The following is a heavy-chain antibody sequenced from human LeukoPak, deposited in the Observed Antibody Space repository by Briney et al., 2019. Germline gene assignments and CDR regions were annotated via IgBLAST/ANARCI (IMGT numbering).Heavy chain of an antibody. Sequence: GGSPRLSCAASGFTFSSYNMNWVRQAPGKGLEWVSSISSSSSYIYYADSVKGRFTISRDNAKNSLYLQMNSLRAEDTAVYYCASPRGGDLDYWGQGTLVTVSS. CDR2: ISSSSSYI. CDR1: GFTFSSYN. V-gene: IGHV3-21*01. J-gene: IGHJ4*02. CDR3: ASPRGGDLDY. D-gene: IGHD4-17*01.